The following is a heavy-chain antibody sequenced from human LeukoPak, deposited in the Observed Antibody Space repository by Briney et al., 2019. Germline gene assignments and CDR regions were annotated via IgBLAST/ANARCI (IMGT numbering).Heavy chain of an antibody. CDR2: ISYDGTDK. CDR1: GFTFSSYA. Sequence: PGGSLRLSCAASGFTFSSYAMHWVRQAPGKGLEWVAVISYDGTDKYYADSVKGRFTISRDDSKNTLYLQMKSLRAEDTAVYYCARSVGSGRFDYWGQGTLVTVSS. J-gene: IGHJ4*02. CDR3: ARSVGSGRFDY. V-gene: IGHV3-30*04. D-gene: IGHD6-19*01.